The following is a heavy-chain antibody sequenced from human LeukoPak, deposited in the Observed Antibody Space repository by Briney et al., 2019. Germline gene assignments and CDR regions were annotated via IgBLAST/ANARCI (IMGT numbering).Heavy chain of an antibody. CDR1: GYTFTGYY. Sequence: ASVKVSCKASGYTFTGYYMHWVRQAPGQRREWMGWMNPNSGNTGYAHKFQGRVTMTRNTSISTAYMELSSLRSEDTAVYYCARGHEVLWFGELLHGPDDAFDIWGQGTMVTVSS. V-gene: IGHV1-8*02. CDR2: MNPNSGNT. CDR3: ARGHEVLWFGELLHGPDDAFDI. D-gene: IGHD3-10*01. J-gene: IGHJ3*02.